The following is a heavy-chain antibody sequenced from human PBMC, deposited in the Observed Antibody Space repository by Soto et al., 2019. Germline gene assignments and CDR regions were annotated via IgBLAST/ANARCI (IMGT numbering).Heavy chain of an antibody. D-gene: IGHD3-22*01. CDR2: ISGSGGST. CDR3: AKDHYYDTSGPLDY. Sequence: PGGSLRLSCAASGFTFSSYAMSWVRQAPGKGLEWVSAISGSGGSTYYADSVKGRFTISRDNSKNTLYLQMNSLRAEDTAVYYCAKDHYYDTSGPLDYWGQGTLVTVSS. CDR1: GFTFSSYA. V-gene: IGHV3-23*01. J-gene: IGHJ4*02.